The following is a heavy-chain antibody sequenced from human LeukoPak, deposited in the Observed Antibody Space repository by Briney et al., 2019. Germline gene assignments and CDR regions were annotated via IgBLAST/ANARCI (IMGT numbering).Heavy chain of an antibody. CDR3: ARSDRLGGNAYYYYGMDV. V-gene: IGHV4-59*11. CDR2: IYYSGST. Sequence: KPSETLSLTCTVSGGSISSHYGSWLREPPGGGRVGFGYIYYSGSTNYNPSLKSRVTISVDTSKNQFSLKLSSVTAADTAVYYCARSDRLGGNAYYYYGMDVWGQGTTVTASS. D-gene: IGHD4-23*01. CDR1: GGSISSHY. J-gene: IGHJ6*02.